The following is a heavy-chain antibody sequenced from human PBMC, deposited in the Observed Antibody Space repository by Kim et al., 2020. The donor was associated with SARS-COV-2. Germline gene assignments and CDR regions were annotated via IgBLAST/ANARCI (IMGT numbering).Heavy chain of an antibody. J-gene: IGHJ6*02. CDR3: ANQYGDRSPMDV. CDR2: IWYDGSNK. CDR1: GFTFSSYA. Sequence: GGSLRLSCAASGFTFSSYAMHWVRQAPGKGLEWVAVIWYDGSNKYYADSVKGRFTISRDNSKNTLYLQMNSLRAEDTAVYYCANQYGDRSPMDVWGQGTTVTVSS. V-gene: IGHV3-33*06. D-gene: IGHD4-17*01.